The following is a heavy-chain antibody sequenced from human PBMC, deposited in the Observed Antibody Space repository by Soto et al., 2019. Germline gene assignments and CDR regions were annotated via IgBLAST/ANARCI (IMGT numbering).Heavy chain of an antibody. Sequence: QVQLQESGPGLVKPSETLSLTCTVSGGSISSYYWSWIRQPAGKGLEWIGRIYTSGSTNYNPSLKIRVPMSVDTSKNQFSLKLSSVTAADTAVYYCASSGFTVTTYLGEWVAYYGMDVWGQGTTVTVSS. CDR3: ASSGFTVTTYLGEWVAYYGMDV. V-gene: IGHV4-4*07. CDR1: GGSISSYY. J-gene: IGHJ6*02. D-gene: IGHD4-17*01. CDR2: IYTSGST.